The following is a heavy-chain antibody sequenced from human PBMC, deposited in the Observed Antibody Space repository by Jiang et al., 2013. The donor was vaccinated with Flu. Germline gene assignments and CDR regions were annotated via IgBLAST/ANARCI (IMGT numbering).Heavy chain of an antibody. CDR1: GGSITSSSYY. J-gene: IGHJ4*02. Sequence: LLKPSETLSLTCTVSGGSITSSSYYWGWIRQPPGKGLEWIGSIYYSVSTYSNPSLESRVTISVDTSKNQFSLKLSSVSAADTAVYYCARGDSIAVRWDYWGQGTLVTVSS. CDR3: ARGDSIAVRWDY. V-gene: IGHV4-39*01. CDR2: IYYSVST. D-gene: IGHD6-6*01.